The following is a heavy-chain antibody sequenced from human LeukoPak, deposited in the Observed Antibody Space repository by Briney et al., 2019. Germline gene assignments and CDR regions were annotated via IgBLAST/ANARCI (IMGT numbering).Heavy chain of an antibody. CDR1: GYTFTSYD. Sequence: GASVKVSCKASGYTFTSYDINWVRQATGQGLEWMGWTNPNSGNTGYAQKFQGRVTMTRNTSISTAYMELSSLRSEDTAVYYCARAGLLEADYADAFDIWGQGTMVTVSS. CDR3: ARAGLLEADYADAFDI. D-gene: IGHD3-22*01. V-gene: IGHV1-8*01. J-gene: IGHJ3*02. CDR2: TNPNSGNT.